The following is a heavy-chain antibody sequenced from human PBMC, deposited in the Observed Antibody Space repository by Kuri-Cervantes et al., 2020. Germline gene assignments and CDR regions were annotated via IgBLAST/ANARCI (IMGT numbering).Heavy chain of an antibody. J-gene: IGHJ6*02. D-gene: IGHD5-18*01. V-gene: IGHV6-1*01. CDR2: TYYRSKWYN. CDR3: AGGGYSYGLRGYYYYGMDV. Sequence: SQTLSLTCVISVDNVSTNSDACTWIRQSPWRGHELLGRTYYRSKWYNGYAISVKSRITINPDTSKNQFSLQQNSVTPEDTPVYYCAGGGYSYGLRGYYYYGMDVWGQGTTVTVSS. CDR1: VDNVSTNSDA.